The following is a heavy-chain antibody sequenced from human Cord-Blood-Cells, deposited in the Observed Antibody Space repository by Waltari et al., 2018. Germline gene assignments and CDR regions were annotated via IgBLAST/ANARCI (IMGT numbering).Heavy chain of an antibody. V-gene: IGHV3-30*18. CDR2: KSYDGSNK. D-gene: IGHD5-12*01. CDR3: AKDPYSGYDRSPDY. J-gene: IGHJ4*02. CDR1: GFTFSSYG. Sequence: QVQLVESGGGVVQPGRSLRLSCAASGFTFSSYGMHWVRQAPGKGLEWVAVKSYDGSNKYYADSVNGRFTISRDNSKNTLYLQMNSLRAEDTAVYYCAKDPYSGYDRSPDYWGQGTLVTVSS.